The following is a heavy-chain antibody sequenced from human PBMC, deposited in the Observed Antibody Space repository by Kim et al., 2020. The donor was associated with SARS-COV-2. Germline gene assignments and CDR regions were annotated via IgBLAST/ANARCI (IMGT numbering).Heavy chain of an antibody. Sequence: GGSLRLSCAASGFTFSRYAMSWARQAPGKGLEWVSTISDSGVRTHYADSVKGRFTISRDNSKSTLFLQMNSLRAEDMAVYYCEASDYWGQGSLVTVS. CDR1: GFTFSRYA. CDR3: EASDY. V-gene: IGHV3-23*01. J-gene: IGHJ4*02. CDR2: ISDSGVRT.